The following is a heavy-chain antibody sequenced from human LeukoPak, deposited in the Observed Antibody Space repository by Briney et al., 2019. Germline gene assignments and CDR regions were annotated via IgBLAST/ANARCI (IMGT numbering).Heavy chain of an antibody. CDR3: AKSDTPWGSWYYFDS. CDR1: GSTFRNYG. CDR2: INNSGGAT. D-gene: IGHD6-13*01. V-gene: IGHV3-23*01. J-gene: IGHJ4*02. Sequence: GGSLRLSCAVSGSTFRNYGMSWVSQAPGKGLEWVSSINNSGGATYYADSVKGRFTISRDNSKNTLYLQMNSLRVEDTAVYYCAKSDTPWGSWYYFDSWGQGTLVTVSS.